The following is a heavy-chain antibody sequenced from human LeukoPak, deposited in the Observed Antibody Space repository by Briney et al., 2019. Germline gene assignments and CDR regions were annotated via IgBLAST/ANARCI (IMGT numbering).Heavy chain of an antibody. CDR2: ISSSSSYI. V-gene: IGHV3-21*01. J-gene: IGHJ4*02. CDR3: ARDTGRDYYYGSGGSLDY. D-gene: IGHD3-10*01. Sequence: PGGSLRLSCAASGFTFSSFTMNWVRQAPGKGLEWVSSISSSSSYIYYADSVKGRFTISRDNAKNSLYLQMNSLRAEDTAVYYCARDTGRDYYYGSGGSLDYWGQGTLVTVSS. CDR1: GFTFSSFT.